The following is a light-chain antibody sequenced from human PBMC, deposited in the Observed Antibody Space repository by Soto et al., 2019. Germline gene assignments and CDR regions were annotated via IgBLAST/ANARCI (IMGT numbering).Light chain of an antibody. CDR2: GNN. CDR3: AAWDDRLKSYV. CDR1: RSNIGSNT. V-gene: IGLV1-44*01. Sequence: QAVVTQPTSASGTPGQRVTISCSGSRSNIGSNTVNWYQQLPGTAPKLLIYGNNQRPSGVPDRFSDSKSDTSASLAISGLQSEDEADYYCAAWDDRLKSYVFGTGTKVTVL. J-gene: IGLJ1*01.